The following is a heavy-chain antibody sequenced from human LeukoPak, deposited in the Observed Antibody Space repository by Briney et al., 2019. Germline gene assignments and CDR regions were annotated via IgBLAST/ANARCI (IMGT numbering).Heavy chain of an antibody. Sequence: SETLSLTCTVSGYSISSGYYWGRIRRPPGKGLEWIGSGSTYYNPSLKSRVTISVDTSKNQFSLKLSSVTAADTAVYFCASPRGDDSGGYYTWYFHHWGQGILVTVSS. CDR2: SGST. J-gene: IGHJ1*01. CDR3: ASPRGDDSGGYYTWYFHH. V-gene: IGHV4-38-2*02. D-gene: IGHD3-22*01. CDR1: GYSISSGYY.